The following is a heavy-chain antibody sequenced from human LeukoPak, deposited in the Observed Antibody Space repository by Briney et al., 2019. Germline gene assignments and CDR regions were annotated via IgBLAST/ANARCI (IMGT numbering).Heavy chain of an antibody. D-gene: IGHD7-27*01. CDR1: GGSISSSSYY. Sequence: PSETLSLTCTVSGGSISSSSYYWGWIRQPPGKGLEWIGSIYYSGNTYYNPSLKSRVTISVDTSKNQFSLKLSSVTAADTAVYYCARHVPPKLGTFDYWGQGTLVTVSS. CDR3: ARHVPPKLGTFDY. J-gene: IGHJ4*02. CDR2: IYYSGNT. V-gene: IGHV4-39*01.